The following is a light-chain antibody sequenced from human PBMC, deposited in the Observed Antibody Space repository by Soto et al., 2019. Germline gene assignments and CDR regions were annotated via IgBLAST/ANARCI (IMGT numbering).Light chain of an antibody. CDR2: DVS. J-gene: IGKJ1*01. V-gene: IGKV1-5*01. CDR3: QQYNTFWT. CDR1: QTISSW. Sequence: DIQMTQSPSTLSASVGDRVTITCRASQTISSWLAWYQQKPGKAPKLLIYDVSSLESGVPSRVSGSGSGTEFTLTISSLQPDDFATYYCQQYNTFWTFGQGTKVE.